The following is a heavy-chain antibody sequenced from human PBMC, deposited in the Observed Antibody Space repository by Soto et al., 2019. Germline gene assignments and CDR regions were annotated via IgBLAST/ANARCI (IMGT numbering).Heavy chain of an antibody. CDR3: AREPVAGIWFDT. Sequence: AASVKVSCKASGYTFTSYGISLVRQAPGQGLEWMGWINSYNGNTNYAQKLQGRVTMTTDTSTSTAYMELRSLRSDDTAVYYCAREPVAGIWFDTWGQGTLVTVSS. V-gene: IGHV1-18*01. CDR1: GYTFTSYG. D-gene: IGHD6-19*01. J-gene: IGHJ5*02. CDR2: INSYNGNT.